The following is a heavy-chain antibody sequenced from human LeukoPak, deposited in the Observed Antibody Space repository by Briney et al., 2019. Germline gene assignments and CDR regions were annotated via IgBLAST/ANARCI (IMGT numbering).Heavy chain of an antibody. CDR1: GFTFSSYW. V-gene: IGHV3-7*01. CDR3: ARDMGFGESFYYYYYMDV. Sequence: GGSLRLSCAASGFTFSSYWMSWVRQAPGKGLEWVANIKQDGSEKHYVDSVKGRFTISRDNAKNSLYLQMNSLRAEDTAVYYCARDMGFGESFYYYYYMDVWGKGTTVTVSS. CDR2: IKQDGSEK. J-gene: IGHJ6*03. D-gene: IGHD3-10*01.